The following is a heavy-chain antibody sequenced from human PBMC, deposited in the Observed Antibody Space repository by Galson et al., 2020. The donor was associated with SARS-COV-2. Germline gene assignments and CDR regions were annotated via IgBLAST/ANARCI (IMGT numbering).Heavy chain of an antibody. CDR2: LHHSGSA. CDR1: VGSFSGFS. V-gene: IGHV4-34*01. D-gene: IGHD2-8*01. Sequence: ETSETLSLTCAVYVGSFSGFSWSWVRQSPGKGLEWIGELHHSGSANYNPSLTSRVTISVDNSKNQFSLKLTSVTAAETGVYYCARGRVGVVQAPRLGLGPYYDYYAMDVWGQGTTITVSS. CDR3: ARGRVGVVQAPRLGLGPYYDYYAMDV. J-gene: IGHJ6*02.